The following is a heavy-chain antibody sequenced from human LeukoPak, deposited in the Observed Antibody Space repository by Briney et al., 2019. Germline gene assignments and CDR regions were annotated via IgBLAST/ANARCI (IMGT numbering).Heavy chain of an antibody. CDR1: GGSISSYY. D-gene: IGHD6-19*01. CDR2: IYYSGST. CDR3: AKSRGSGWYESFDY. V-gene: IGHV4-59*08. J-gene: IGHJ4*02. Sequence: SETLSLTCTVSGGSISSYYWSWIRQPPGKGLEWIGYIYYSGSTNYNPSLMSRVTISVDTSKNQFSLKLSSVTAADTAVYYCAKSRGSGWYESFDYWGQGTLVTVSS.